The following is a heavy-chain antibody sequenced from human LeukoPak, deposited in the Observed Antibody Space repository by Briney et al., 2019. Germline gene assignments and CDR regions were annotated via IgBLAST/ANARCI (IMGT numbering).Heavy chain of an antibody. CDR1: GFIFSSSA. J-gene: IGHJ4*02. Sequence: GGPLRFPCEASGFIFSSSAMHGAPRPPARGLEGGEIKGYDESNKYYADSVKGRFTISRDNAKNTVYLQMNSLRVEDTAVYYCARDQGTSGGWPAVGRMGYFDYWGQGTLVTVSS. CDR2: KGYDESNK. CDR3: ARDQGTSGGWPAVGRMGYFDY. V-gene: IGHV3-33*01. D-gene: IGHD2-8*01.